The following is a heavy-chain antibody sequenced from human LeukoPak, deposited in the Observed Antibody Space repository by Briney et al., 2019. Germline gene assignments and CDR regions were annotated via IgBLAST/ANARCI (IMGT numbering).Heavy chain of an antibody. V-gene: IGHV4-4*07. Sequence: SETLSLTCTVSGGSISSYYWSWIRQPAGKGLEWIGRISASGSTNYAPSLRSRVTMSVDTSTKQFSLKLTSVTAADPAVFYCATDISGFGPWGRGTLVTVSS. J-gene: IGHJ5*02. CDR3: ATDISGFGP. CDR2: ISASGST. CDR1: GGSISSYY.